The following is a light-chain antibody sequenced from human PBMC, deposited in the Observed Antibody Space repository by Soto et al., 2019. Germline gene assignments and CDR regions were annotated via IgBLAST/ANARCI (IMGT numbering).Light chain of an antibody. CDR1: SGHSSDA. Sequence: QAVVTQSPSASASLGASVNLTCTLSSGHSSDAIAWHQQQPEKGPRFLMKLNSDGSHTKGDGIPGRFSGSSSGAERYLTISSLPSEDEADYYCQNWGTGIQVFGGGTKLTVL. CDR2: LNSDGSH. J-gene: IGLJ2*01. V-gene: IGLV4-69*01. CDR3: QNWGTGIQV.